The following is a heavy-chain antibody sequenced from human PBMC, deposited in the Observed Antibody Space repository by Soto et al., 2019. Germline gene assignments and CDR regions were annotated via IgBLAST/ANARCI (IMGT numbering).Heavy chain of an antibody. D-gene: IGHD3-10*01. V-gene: IGHV1-18*01. Sequence: GASVKVSCKASGYTFTSYGISWVRQAPGQGLEWMGWISAYNGNTNYAQKLQGRVTMTTDTSTSTAYMELRSLRSDDTAVYYRARDLYGSGSYYKAYYYYGMDVWGQGTTVTVSS. CDR1: GYTFTSYG. CDR3: ARDLYGSGSYYKAYYYYGMDV. CDR2: ISAYNGNT. J-gene: IGHJ6*02.